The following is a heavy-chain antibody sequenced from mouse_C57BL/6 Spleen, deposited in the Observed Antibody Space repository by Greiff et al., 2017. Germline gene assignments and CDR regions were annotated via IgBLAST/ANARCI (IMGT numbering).Heavy chain of an antibody. D-gene: IGHD1-1*01. J-gene: IGHJ1*03. Sequence: VQLQQPGAELVKPGASVKLSCKASGYTFTSYWMHWVKQRPGQGLEWIGMIHPNSGSTNYNEKFKSKATLTVDKSSSTAYMQLSSLTSEDSAVYYCARWRYYGSSHDVWGTGTTVTVSS. CDR2: IHPNSGST. CDR3: ARWRYYGSSHDV. V-gene: IGHV1-64*01. CDR1: GYTFTSYW.